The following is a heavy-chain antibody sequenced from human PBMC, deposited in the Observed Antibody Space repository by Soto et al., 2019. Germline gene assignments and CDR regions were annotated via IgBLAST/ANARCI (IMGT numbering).Heavy chain of an antibody. V-gene: IGHV3-21*01. CDR2: ISSSSSYI. CDR3: ARDQTARPSMDV. CDR1: GFTFSSYS. Sequence: GGSLRLSCAASGFTFSSYSMNWVRQAPGKGLEWVSSISSSSSYIYYADSVKGRFTISRDNAKNSLYLQMNGLRAEDTAVYYCARDQTARPSMDVWGKGTTVTVSS. J-gene: IGHJ6*03.